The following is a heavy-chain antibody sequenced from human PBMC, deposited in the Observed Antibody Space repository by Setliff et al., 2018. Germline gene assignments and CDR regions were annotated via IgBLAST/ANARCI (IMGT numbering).Heavy chain of an antibody. D-gene: IGHD4-17*01. CDR3: AGGRRYDYGWDFDY. Sequence: SETLSLTCTVSGYSISSGHYWGWIRQPPGKGLEWIGSISHSXSTYYNPSXXSRVTISLDTSKNQFSPKLTSVTAADTAVYYCAGGRRYDYGWDFDYWGQGTLVTVSS. CDR2: ISHSXST. CDR1: GYSISSGHY. J-gene: IGHJ4*02. V-gene: IGHV4-38-2*02.